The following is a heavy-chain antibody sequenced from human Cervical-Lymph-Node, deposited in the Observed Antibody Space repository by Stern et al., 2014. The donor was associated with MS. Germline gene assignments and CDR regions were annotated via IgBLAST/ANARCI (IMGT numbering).Heavy chain of an antibody. J-gene: IGHJ4*02. CDR3: ARRLTMIVVVFDS. Sequence: QVQLVQSGAGLLKPSETLYLTCAGHSGSLSGYYWSWIRQSPGKGLEWIGEVDHSGRTNYNPSLQSRVTISADMSKDQVSLKLSSVTAADTALYFCARRLTMIVVVFDSWGQGTPVTVSS. D-gene: IGHD3-22*01. CDR1: SGSLSGYY. CDR2: VDHSGRT. V-gene: IGHV4-34*01.